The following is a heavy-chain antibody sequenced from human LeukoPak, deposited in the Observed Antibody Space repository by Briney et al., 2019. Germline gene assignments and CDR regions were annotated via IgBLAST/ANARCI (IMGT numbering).Heavy chain of an antibody. CDR3: ARDRSGSYYNSADFDY. D-gene: IGHD3-10*01. V-gene: IGHV1-69*05. Sequence: SVKVSCKASGGTFSSYAISWVRQAPGQGLEWMGRIIPIFGTANYAQKFQGRVTITTDESTSTAYMELSSLRSEDPAVYYCARDRSGSYYNSADFDYWGQGTLVTVSS. J-gene: IGHJ4*02. CDR2: IIPIFGTA. CDR1: GGTFSSYA.